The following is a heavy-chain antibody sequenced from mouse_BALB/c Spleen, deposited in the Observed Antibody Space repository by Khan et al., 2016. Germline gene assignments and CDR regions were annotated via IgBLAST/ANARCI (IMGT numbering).Heavy chain of an antibody. CDR3: ARANWYFDY. CDR1: GYSITSGYS. V-gene: IGHV3-1*02. CDR2: IHYSGST. J-gene: IGHJ2*01. D-gene: IGHD4-1*01. Sequence: EVQLQESGPDLVKPSQSLSLTCTVTGYSITSGYSWHWIRQSPGNKLEWMGYIHYSGSTNYNHSLKSRFSITQDTYKNQFFLQLNAVTTEDTATYYCARANWYFDYWGQGTTLTVSS.